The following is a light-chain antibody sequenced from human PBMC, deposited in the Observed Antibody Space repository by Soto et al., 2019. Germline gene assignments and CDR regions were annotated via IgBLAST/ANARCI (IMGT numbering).Light chain of an antibody. CDR3: QQLSQWPIP. CDR1: QTVFNN. J-gene: IGKJ5*01. V-gene: IGKV3-15*01. CDR2: AVS. Sequence: EIVLTQSPATLSVSPGERATLSCRASQTVFNNYLAWYQQKPGQAPRLLIYAVSTRATGVPVRFSGSGSGTEFTLTISGLQSEDFAVNFCQQLSQWPIPFGQGHDWRL.